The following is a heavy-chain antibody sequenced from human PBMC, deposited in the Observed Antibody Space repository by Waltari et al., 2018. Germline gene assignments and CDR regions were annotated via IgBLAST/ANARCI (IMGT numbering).Heavy chain of an antibody. Sequence: QVQLQESGPRLVKPSETLSLTCGVSGFSISSGHYWGWILQPPGQGLEWVGSIYHDGNPYDNLSLKGRVTMSVDTSKNQFSLGLTSVTAADTAVYFCARDGRDAFDYWGRGILVTVSS. CDR3: ARDGRDAFDY. CDR1: GFSISSGHY. V-gene: IGHV4-38-2*02. J-gene: IGHJ4*02. D-gene: IGHD1-1*01. CDR2: IYHDGNP.